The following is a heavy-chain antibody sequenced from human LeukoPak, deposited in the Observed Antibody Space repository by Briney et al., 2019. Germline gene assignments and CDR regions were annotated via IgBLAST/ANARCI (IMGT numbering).Heavy chain of an antibody. J-gene: IGHJ1*01. CDR2: IYHSGST. CDR3: ARGHRTIFGVVTPAEYFQH. Sequence: SETLSLTCTVSGGSISSGGYYWSWIRQPPGKGLEWIGYIYHSGSTYYNPSLKSRVTISVDRSKNQFSLKLSSVTAADTAVYYCARGHRTIFGVVTPAEYFQHWGQGTLVTVSS. CDR1: GGSISSGGYY. D-gene: IGHD3-3*01. V-gene: IGHV4-30-2*01.